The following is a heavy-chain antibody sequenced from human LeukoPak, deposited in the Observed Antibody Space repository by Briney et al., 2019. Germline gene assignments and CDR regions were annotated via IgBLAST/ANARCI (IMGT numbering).Heavy chain of an antibody. Sequence: GGSLRLSCAASGFTFSSYGMHWVRQAPGKGLEWVAVISYDGSNKYYADSVKGRLTISRDNSKNTLYLQMNSLGAEDTAVYYCAKGVFYYYDSSGSPMDFDYWGQGTLVTVSS. CDR2: ISYDGSNK. V-gene: IGHV3-30*18. CDR1: GFTFSSYG. J-gene: IGHJ4*02. D-gene: IGHD3-22*01. CDR3: AKGVFYYYDSSGSPMDFDY.